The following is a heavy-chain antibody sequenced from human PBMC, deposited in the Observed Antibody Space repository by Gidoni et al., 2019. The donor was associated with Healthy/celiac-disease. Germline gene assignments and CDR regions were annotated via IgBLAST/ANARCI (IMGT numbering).Heavy chain of an antibody. CDR1: AFTFSSSG. D-gene: IGHD3-22*01. V-gene: IGHV3-33*01. CDR2: IWYDGSNK. Sequence: QVQLVESGGGVVQPVRSLRLSCAPSAFTFSSSGMHWVRQAPGKGLEWVAVIWYDGSNKYYADSVKGRFTISRDNSKNTLYLQMNSLRAEDTAVYYCARGQKYYYDSSAYYFDYWGQGTLVTVSS. CDR3: ARGQKYYYDSSAYYFDY. J-gene: IGHJ4*02.